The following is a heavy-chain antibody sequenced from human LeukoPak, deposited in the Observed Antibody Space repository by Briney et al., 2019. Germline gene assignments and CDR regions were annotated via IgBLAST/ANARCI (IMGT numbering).Heavy chain of an antibody. CDR3: VRRLGGGNFDY. CDR2: IYPGDSDT. CDR1: GYRFTTNW. V-gene: IGHV5-51*01. D-gene: IGHD4-23*01. Sequence: GESLKISCQGSGYRFTTNWIGWVRQMPGKGLEWMGIIYPGDSDTRYSPSFQGQVTISADKSTSTAYLQWSSLKASDTAMYYCVRRLGGGNFDYWGPGTLVNVSS. J-gene: IGHJ4*02.